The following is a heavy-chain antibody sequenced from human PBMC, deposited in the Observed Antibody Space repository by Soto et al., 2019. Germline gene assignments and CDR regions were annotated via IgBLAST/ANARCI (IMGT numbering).Heavy chain of an antibody. V-gene: IGHV5-51*01. CDR1: GYSFTSYW. D-gene: IGHD3-10*01. Sequence: RGESLKISCKGSGYSFTSYWIGRVRQMPGKGLEWMGIIYPGDSDTRYSPSFQGQVTISADKSISTAYLQWSSLKASDTAMYYCARGGDYYGSGSDNIYYYYYMDVWGKGTTVTVSS. CDR3: ARGGDYYGSGSDNIYYYYYMDV. CDR2: IYPGDSDT. J-gene: IGHJ6*03.